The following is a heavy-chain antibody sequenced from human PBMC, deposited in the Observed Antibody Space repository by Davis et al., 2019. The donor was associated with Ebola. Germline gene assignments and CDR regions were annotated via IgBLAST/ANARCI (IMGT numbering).Heavy chain of an antibody. CDR2: IYPGDSDT. D-gene: IGHD1-1*01. Sequence: PGGSLRLSCKGSGYSFTSYWIGWVRQMPGKGLEWMGIIYPGDSDTRYSPSFQGQVTISADKSISSAHLQWVSLKASDTAMYYCARLRTGPPRGYGMDVWGQGTTVTVSS. CDR1: GYSFTSYW. J-gene: IGHJ6*02. V-gene: IGHV5-51*01. CDR3: ARLRTGPPRGYGMDV.